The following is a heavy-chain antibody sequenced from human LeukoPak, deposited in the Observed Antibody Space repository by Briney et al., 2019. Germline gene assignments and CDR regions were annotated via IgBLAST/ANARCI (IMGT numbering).Heavy chain of an antibody. CDR1: GFTFSSYA. V-gene: IGHV3-23*01. J-gene: IGHJ4*02. Sequence: GGSLRLSCAASGFTFSSYAMSWVRQAPGKGLEWVSVISVGGGGTTYADSVKGRFAISRDNSKNTLYLQMNSLRAEDTAVYYCAGSSSWYYFKYWGQGTLVTVSS. CDR3: AGSSSWYYFKY. D-gene: IGHD6-13*01. CDR2: ISVGGGGT.